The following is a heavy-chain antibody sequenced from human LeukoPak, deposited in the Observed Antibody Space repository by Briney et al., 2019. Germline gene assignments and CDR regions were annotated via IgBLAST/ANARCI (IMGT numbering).Heavy chain of an antibody. V-gene: IGHV4-61*02. Sequence: SQTLSLTCTVSGGSITSGSYYWRWIRQPAGKGLEWIGRIYTSGSTDYNPSLKSRVTISVDTSKNQFSLNLRSVTAADTAVYYCARRRYYDGSGYLEWGQGTLLSVSS. CDR1: GGSITSGSYY. CDR3: ARRRYYDGSGYLE. J-gene: IGHJ1*01. D-gene: IGHD3-22*01. CDR2: IYTSGST.